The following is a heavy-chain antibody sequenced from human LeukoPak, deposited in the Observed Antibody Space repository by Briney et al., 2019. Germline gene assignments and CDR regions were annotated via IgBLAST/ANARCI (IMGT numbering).Heavy chain of an antibody. V-gene: IGHV4-34*01. CDR1: GGSFSGYY. CDR2: INHSGST. Sequence: PSETLSLTCAVYGGSFSGYYCSWIRQPPGKGLEWIGEINHSGSTNYNPSLKSRVTISVDTSKNQFSLKLNSVTAADTAVYYCAKSNGYGLVDIWGQGTMVTVSS. D-gene: IGHD3-10*01. J-gene: IGHJ3*02. CDR3: AKSNGYGLVDI.